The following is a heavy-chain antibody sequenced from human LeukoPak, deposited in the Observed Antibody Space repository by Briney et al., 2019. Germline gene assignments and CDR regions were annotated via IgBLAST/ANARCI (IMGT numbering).Heavy chain of an antibody. Sequence: ASVKVSCKASGYTFTSYGISWVRQAPGQGLEWMGWISAYNGNTNYAQKLQGRVTMTTDTSTSTAYMELRSLRSDDTAVYYCARRVGANPVVWFDPWGQGTLVTVSS. CDR3: ARRVGANPVVWFDP. J-gene: IGHJ5*02. CDR2: ISAYNGNT. D-gene: IGHD1-26*01. CDR1: GYTFTSYG. V-gene: IGHV1-18*01.